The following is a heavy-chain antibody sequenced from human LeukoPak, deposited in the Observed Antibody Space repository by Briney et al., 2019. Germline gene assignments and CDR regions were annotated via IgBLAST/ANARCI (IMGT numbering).Heavy chain of an antibody. Sequence: SETLSLICTVSGGSMSNYYWSWIRQPPGKGLEWIGYIYSSGSTNHNPSLKSRVTISVDTSRNQFSLRLSAVTAADTAVYYCARQGIAARLYYYYYYMDVWGKGTTVTVSS. CDR2: IYSSGST. CDR3: ARQGIAARLYYYYYYMDV. V-gene: IGHV4-4*09. D-gene: IGHD6-6*01. J-gene: IGHJ6*03. CDR1: GGSMSNYY.